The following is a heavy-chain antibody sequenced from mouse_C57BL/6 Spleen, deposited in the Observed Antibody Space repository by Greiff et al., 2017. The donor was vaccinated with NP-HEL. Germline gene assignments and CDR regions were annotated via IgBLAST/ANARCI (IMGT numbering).Heavy chain of an antibody. CDR2: IDPEDGET. J-gene: IGHJ3*01. CDR1: GFNIKDYY. D-gene: IGHD1-1*01. V-gene: IGHV14-2*01. Sequence: EVKLQESGAELVKPGASVKLSCTASGFNIKDYYMHWVKQRTEQGLEWIGRIDPEDGETKYAPKFQGKATITADTSSNTAYLQLSSLTSEDTAVYYCAQTNYYGSSSFAYWGQGTLVTVSA. CDR3: AQTNYYGSSSFAY.